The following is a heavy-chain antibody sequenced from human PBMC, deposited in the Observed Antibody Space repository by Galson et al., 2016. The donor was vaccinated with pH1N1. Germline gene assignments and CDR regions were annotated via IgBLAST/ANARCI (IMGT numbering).Heavy chain of an antibody. D-gene: IGHD4-17*01. CDR2: IKQDGSEK. V-gene: IGHV3-7*03. J-gene: IGHJ4*02. CDR1: GFTFSRYW. Sequence: SLRLSCAASGFTFSRYWMSWVRQAPGKGLEWVANIKQDGSEKNYVDSVKGRFTVSRDNAKNSLYLQMNSLRGGDTAVYYCARDRGFLSVTTSAFHMWGQGTQVTVSS. CDR3: ARDRGFLSVTTSAFHM.